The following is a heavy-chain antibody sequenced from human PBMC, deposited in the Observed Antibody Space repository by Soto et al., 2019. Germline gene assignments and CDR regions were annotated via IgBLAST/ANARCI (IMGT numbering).Heavy chain of an antibody. Sequence: QVQLQESGPGLVKPSQTLSLTCTVSGGSISSGGYYWSWIRQHPGKGLEWIGYIYYSGSTYYNPSLKSRVTISVDTSKNQFSLKLSSVTAADTSVYYWARAFPTGYSYCYLYYFDFGGQGTLVTFSA. J-gene: IGHJ4*02. CDR2: IYYSGST. CDR3: ARAFPTGYSYCYLYYFDF. D-gene: IGHD5-18*01. CDR1: GGSISSGGYY. V-gene: IGHV4-31*03.